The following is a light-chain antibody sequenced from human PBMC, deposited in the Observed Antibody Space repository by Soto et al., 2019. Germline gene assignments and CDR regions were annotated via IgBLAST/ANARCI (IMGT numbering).Light chain of an antibody. V-gene: IGKV3-20*01. CDR3: QQYGSSPLT. CDR2: GAS. Sequence: EIVLTQSPATLSLSPGERATLSCRASQSVSSYLAWYQQKPGQAPRLLIYGASSRATGIPDRFSGSGSGTDFTLPINRLEPEDFAVYYCQQYGSSPLTFGGGTKVEIK. CDR1: QSVSSY. J-gene: IGKJ4*01.